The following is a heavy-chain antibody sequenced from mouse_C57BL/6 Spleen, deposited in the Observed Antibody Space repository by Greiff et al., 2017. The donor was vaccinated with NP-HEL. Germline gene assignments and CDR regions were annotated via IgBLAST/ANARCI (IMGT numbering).Heavy chain of an antibody. CDR3: ARSAHYYGSSYGYCDV. V-gene: IGHV1-64*01. D-gene: IGHD1-1*01. CDR1: GYTFTSYW. CDR2: IHPNSGST. J-gene: IGHJ1*03. Sequence: VQLQQPGAELVKPGASVKLSCKASGYTFTSYWMHWVKQRPGQGLEWIGMIHPNSGSTNYNEKFKSKATLTVDKSSSTAYMQLSSLTSEDSAVYYCARSAHYYGSSYGYCDVWGTGTTVTVSS.